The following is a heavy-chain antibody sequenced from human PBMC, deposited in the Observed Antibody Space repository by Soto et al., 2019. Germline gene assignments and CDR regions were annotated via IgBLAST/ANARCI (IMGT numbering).Heavy chain of an antibody. D-gene: IGHD3-10*01. V-gene: IGHV1-2*02. Sequence: HVQLVQSGTEVKKPGASVRVSCMVSGYPFTTYYIHWVRQAPGQGLEWMGWIDPRSGGTVYEQKVQGRATMTRDTSSSTVYMDLSGLTSDDTALYYCATDDYGIFPYWGQGSLVTVSS. CDR2: IDPRSGGT. CDR3: ATDDYGIFPY. J-gene: IGHJ4*02. CDR1: GYPFTTYY.